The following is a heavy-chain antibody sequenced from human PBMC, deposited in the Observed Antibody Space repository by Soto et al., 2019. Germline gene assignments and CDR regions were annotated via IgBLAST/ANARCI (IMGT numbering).Heavy chain of an antibody. D-gene: IGHD2-15*01. V-gene: IGHV3-48*02. Sequence: EVQLVESGGGVIQPGGSLRLSCAASGFIFNTYSMNWVRQAPGKGLEWVSSISGSSQTIFYTDSVRGRFTISRDNANNSTVLQMASLRDEDTAVYYCARTLSWRRGPFDSWGQGTLVTVSS. CDR1: GFIFNTYS. J-gene: IGHJ4*02. CDR3: ARTLSWRRGPFDS. CDR2: ISGSSQTI.